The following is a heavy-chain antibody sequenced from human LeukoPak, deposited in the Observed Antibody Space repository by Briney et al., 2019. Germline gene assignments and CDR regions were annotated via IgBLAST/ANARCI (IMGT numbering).Heavy chain of an antibody. V-gene: IGHV4-34*01. CDR2: INHSGST. D-gene: IGHD3-3*01. J-gene: IGHJ6*03. CDR1: GGSFSGYY. CDR3: ARGGFTIFGVVNIYYYYMDV. Sequence: SETLSLTXAVYGGSFSGYYWSWIRQPPGKGLEWTGEINHSGSTNYNPSLKSRVTISVDTSKNQFSLKLSSVTAADTAVYYCARGGFTIFGVVNIYYYYMDVWGKGTTVTVSS.